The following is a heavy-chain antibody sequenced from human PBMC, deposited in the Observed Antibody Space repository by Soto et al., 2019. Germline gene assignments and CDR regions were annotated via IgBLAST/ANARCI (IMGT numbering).Heavy chain of an antibody. CDR2: IIPIFGTA. CDR1: GGTFSSYA. D-gene: IGHD5-12*01. CDR3: ARVASAWIKDAFDI. Sequence: QVQLVQSGAEVKKPGSSVKVSCKASGGTFSSYAISWVRQAPGQGLEWMGGIIPIFGTANYAQKFQGRVTITADESTSTAYMELSSLEYEDTAVYYCARVASAWIKDAFDIWGQGTMFAVSS. V-gene: IGHV1-69*12. J-gene: IGHJ3*02.